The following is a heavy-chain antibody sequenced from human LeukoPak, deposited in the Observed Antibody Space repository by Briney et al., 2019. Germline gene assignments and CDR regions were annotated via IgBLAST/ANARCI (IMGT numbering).Heavy chain of an antibody. CDR2: IYYSGSA. CDR1: GASVSSGSYH. D-gene: IGHD2-15*01. V-gene: IGHV4-61*01. Sequence: PSETLSLTCTVSGASVSSGSYHWNWIRQPPGTGLEWIGNIYYSGSANYNPSLKSRVTISVDTSKNQFSLKLSSVTAADTAVYYCARIHRYCSGGACYVLDNWGQGTLVAVSS. J-gene: IGHJ4*02. CDR3: ARIHRYCSGGACYVLDN.